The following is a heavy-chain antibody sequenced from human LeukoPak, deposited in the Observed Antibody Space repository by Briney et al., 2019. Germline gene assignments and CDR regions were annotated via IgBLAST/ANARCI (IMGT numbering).Heavy chain of an antibody. J-gene: IGHJ4*02. D-gene: IGHD3-10*01. V-gene: IGHV3-7*01. CDR2: IKQDGSEK. CDR3: ARNLGSMVRGVTPFDY. CDR1: GFTFSSYW. Sequence: SGGSLRLSCAASGFTFSSYWMSWVRQAPGKGLEWVANIKQDGSEKYYVDSVKGRFTISRDNAKNSLYLQMNSLRAEDTAVYYCARNLGSMVRGVTPFDYWGQGTLVTVSS.